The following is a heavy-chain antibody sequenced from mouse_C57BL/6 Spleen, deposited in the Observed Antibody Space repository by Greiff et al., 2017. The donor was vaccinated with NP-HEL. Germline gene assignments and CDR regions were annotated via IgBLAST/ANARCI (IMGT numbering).Heavy chain of an antibody. Sequence: EVKLVESGGGLVKPGGSLKLSCAASGFTFSDYGLHWVRQAPEKGLEWVAYISSGSSTIYYAATVKGRFTISRDNAKNTLFLKMTSLRAEDTAMYYCARSAWDDYWGQGTTLTVSS. J-gene: IGHJ2*01. V-gene: IGHV5-17*01. CDR1: GFTFSDYG. D-gene: IGHD4-1*01. CDR2: ISSGSSTI. CDR3: ARSAWDDY.